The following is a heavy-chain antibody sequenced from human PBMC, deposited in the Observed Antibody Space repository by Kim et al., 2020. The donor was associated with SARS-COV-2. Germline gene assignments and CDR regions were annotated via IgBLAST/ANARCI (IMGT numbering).Heavy chain of an antibody. J-gene: IGHJ4*02. Sequence: GGSLRLSCAVSGFTFSSHSMNWVRQAPGKGLEWVSYISSRSLTIYYADSVKGRFSISRDNAKNSLYLQMNSLRDEDTAVYYCARDQYYYDSSGPTGDYWVQGTLVTVSS. CDR3: ARDQYYYDSSGPTGDY. V-gene: IGHV3-48*02. CDR2: ISSRSLTI. CDR1: GFTFSSHS. D-gene: IGHD3-22*01.